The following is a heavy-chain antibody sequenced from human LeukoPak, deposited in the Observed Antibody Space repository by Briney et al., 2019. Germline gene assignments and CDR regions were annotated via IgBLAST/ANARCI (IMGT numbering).Heavy chain of an antibody. V-gene: IGHV4-59*01. CDR3: ARGHRVAAAYDAFDI. CDR2: IYYSGST. Sequence: SETLSLTCTVSGGSISSYYWSWIRQPPGKGLEWIGYIYYSGSTNYNPSLKSRVTISVDTSKNQFSLKLSSVTAADTAVYYCARGHRVAAAYDAFDIWGQGTMVTVSS. J-gene: IGHJ3*02. D-gene: IGHD6-13*01. CDR1: GGSISSYY.